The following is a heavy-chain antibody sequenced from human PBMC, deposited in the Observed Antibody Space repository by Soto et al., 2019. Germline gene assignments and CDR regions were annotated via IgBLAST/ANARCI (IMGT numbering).Heavy chain of an antibody. Sequence: ESGGGVVQPGRSLRLSCAASGFTFSSYAMHWVRQAPGKGLEWVAVISYDGSNKYYADSVKGRFTISRDNSKNTLYLQMNSLRAEDTAVYYCARESDSGSYLDYWGQGTLVTVSS. CDR2: ISYDGSNK. D-gene: IGHD1-26*01. J-gene: IGHJ4*02. V-gene: IGHV3-30-3*01. CDR1: GFTFSSYA. CDR3: ARESDSGSYLDY.